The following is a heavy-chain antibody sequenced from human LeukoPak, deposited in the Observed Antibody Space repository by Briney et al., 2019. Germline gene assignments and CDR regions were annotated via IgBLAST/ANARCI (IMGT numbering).Heavy chain of an antibody. Sequence: SETLSPTCTVSGGSISSYYWSWIRQPPGKGLEWIGHIYYSGSTHYNPSLKSRVTISVDTSKNQFSLKLSSVTAADTAVYYCARHVGNSGSGSYLTYFDYGGQGTLVTVSS. CDR3: ARHVGNSGSGSYLTYFDY. CDR2: IYYSGST. CDR1: GGSISSYY. V-gene: IGHV4-59*08. J-gene: IGHJ4*02. D-gene: IGHD3-10*01.